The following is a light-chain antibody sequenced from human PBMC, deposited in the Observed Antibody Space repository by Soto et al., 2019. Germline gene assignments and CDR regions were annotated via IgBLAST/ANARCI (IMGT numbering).Light chain of an antibody. Sequence: EIVLTQSPATLSLSPGERATLSCRAIQSVSNFLAWYQQKPGQAPRLLIYSASYRATGIPARFSGSGSGTDFTLTISSLEPEDFAVYYCQQRSNWPPEITFGQGTRLEIK. CDR3: QQRSNWPPEIT. J-gene: IGKJ5*01. CDR1: QSVSNF. CDR2: SAS. V-gene: IGKV3-11*01.